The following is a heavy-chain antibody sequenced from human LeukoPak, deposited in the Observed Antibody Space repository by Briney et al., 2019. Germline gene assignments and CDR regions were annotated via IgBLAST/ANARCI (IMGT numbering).Heavy chain of an antibody. CDR3: AREEDFWSGSNAFDL. CDR2: IYYSGFT. V-gene: IGHV4-38-2*02. CDR1: GYSSSSGYY. J-gene: IGHJ3*01. Sequence: SETLSLTCTVSGYSSSSGYYWGWIRQPPGKGLEWIGSIYYSGFTYYSPSLKSRVTISVDTSKNQFSLKLSSVTAADTAVYYCAREEDFWSGSNAFDLWGQGTMVTVSS. D-gene: IGHD3-3*01.